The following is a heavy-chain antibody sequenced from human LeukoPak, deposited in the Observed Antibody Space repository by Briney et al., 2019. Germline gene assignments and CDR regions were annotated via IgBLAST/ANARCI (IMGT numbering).Heavy chain of an antibody. CDR3: ARAQSDGCSSTSCYRNSPYYYYMDV. J-gene: IGHJ6*03. CDR2: IYYSGST. V-gene: IGHV4-39*07. D-gene: IGHD2-2*01. Sequence: NPSETLSLTWTVSGASISSSSYYWGWLRQTPGKGLEWIVRIYYSGSTYYNPSLKRRVTISVDTSKNQYSLKLSSVTAADTAVYYCARAQSDGCSSTSCYRNSPYYYYMDVWGKGTTVTVSS. CDR1: GASISSSSYY.